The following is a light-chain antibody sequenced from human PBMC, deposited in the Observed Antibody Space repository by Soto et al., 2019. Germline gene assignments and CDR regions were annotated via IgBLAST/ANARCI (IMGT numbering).Light chain of an antibody. CDR1: TSNIGSNT. CDR3: AAWDDSLNGNV. CDR2: SNN. J-gene: IGLJ1*01. Sequence: QSALTQPPSASGTPGQRVTISCSGITSNIGSNTVNWYQQLPGTAPKLLIYSNNQRPSGVPDRFSGSKSGTSASLAISGLQSEDEADYYCAAWDDSLNGNVFGTGTKVTVL. V-gene: IGLV1-44*01.